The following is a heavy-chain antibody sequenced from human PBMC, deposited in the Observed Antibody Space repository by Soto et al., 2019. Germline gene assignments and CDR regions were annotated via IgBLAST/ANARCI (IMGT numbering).Heavy chain of an antibody. D-gene: IGHD3-22*01. Sequence: QVQLVQSGAEVKKPGASVKVSCKASGYTFTSYGISWVRQAPGQGLEWMGWFSAYNGNTNYAQKLQGRVTMTTDTSTSTAYMELRSLRSDDTAVYYCARGSLPYYYDSSGYYPPDYWGQGTLVTVSS. J-gene: IGHJ4*02. CDR1: GYTFTSYG. CDR2: FSAYNGNT. CDR3: ARGSLPYYYDSSGYYPPDY. V-gene: IGHV1-18*04.